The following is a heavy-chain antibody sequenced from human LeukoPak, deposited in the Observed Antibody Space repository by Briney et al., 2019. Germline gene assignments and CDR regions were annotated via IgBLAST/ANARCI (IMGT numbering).Heavy chain of an antibody. D-gene: IGHD3-22*01. J-gene: IGHJ6*02. Sequence: GASVKVSCKASGGTFSSYAISWVRQAPGQGLEWMGIINPSGGSTSYAQKFQGRVTMTRDTSTSTVYMELSSLRSEDTAVYYCARGKAYYYDSSGRYGMDVWGQGTTVTVSS. CDR2: INPSGGST. CDR1: GGTFSSYA. V-gene: IGHV1-46*01. CDR3: ARGKAYYYDSSGRYGMDV.